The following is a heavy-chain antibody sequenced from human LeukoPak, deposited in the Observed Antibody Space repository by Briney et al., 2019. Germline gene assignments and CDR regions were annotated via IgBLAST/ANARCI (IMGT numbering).Heavy chain of an antibody. D-gene: IGHD3/OR15-3a*01. CDR1: GYSITNGYF. CDR3: ATDRRGNNHDFDK. Sequence: PSEILSLTCGVSGYSITNGYFWAWIRPPPGKELEWIGSIHHGGSTYYNPSLRSRVTISADTPKNQFSLKLGSVTAADTAVYYCATDRRGNNHDFDKWGQGTLVTVSS. J-gene: IGHJ4*02. CDR2: IHHGGST. V-gene: IGHV4-38-2*01.